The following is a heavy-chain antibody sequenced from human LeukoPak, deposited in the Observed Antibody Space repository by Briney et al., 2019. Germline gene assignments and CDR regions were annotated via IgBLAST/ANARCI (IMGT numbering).Heavy chain of an antibody. CDR3: AKSGYNRFDY. J-gene: IGHJ4*02. CDR1: GFSFSTYS. V-gene: IGHV3-23*01. Sequence: GGSLRLSCAASGFSFSTYSMSWVRQAPGKGLEWVSVISDTGATKFYANSVKGRFTISRDNSKNTLYLQMNSLRAEDTAVYYCAKSGYNRFDYWGQGTLVTVSS. CDR2: ISDTGATK. D-gene: IGHD5-24*01.